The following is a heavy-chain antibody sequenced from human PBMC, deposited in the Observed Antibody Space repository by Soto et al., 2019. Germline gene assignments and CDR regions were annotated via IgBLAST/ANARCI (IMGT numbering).Heavy chain of an antibody. D-gene: IGHD1-26*01. V-gene: IGHV1-46*01. Sequence: QAPGQGLEWMGVINPGYPAGRSTTYAQKFQGRVTMTTDTSTSTVYMELSRLRSDDTAVYYCARKAIVAGATTGMDVWGQGTTVTVSS. CDR2: INPGYPAGRST. J-gene: IGHJ6*02. CDR3: ARKAIVAGATTGMDV.